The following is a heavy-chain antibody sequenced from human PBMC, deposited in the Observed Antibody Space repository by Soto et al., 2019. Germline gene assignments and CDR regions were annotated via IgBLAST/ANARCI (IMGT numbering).Heavy chain of an antibody. J-gene: IGHJ6*02. D-gene: IGHD2-21*02. V-gene: IGHV4-59*01. CDR3: ARLQRTVTAYYYYYDMDV. CDR2: FYYTGST. CDR1: GGSISSNF. Sequence: QVQLQESGPGLVKPSETLSLTCTVSGGSISSNFWCWIRQPPRKGLEWIGNFYYTGSTNYNASLKSRVTISVDTSKNQFSLKLSSVTAADTAVYYCARLQRTVTAYYYYYDMDVWGQGTTVTVSS.